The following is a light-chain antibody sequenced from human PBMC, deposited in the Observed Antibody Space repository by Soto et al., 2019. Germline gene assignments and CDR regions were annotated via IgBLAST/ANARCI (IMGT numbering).Light chain of an antibody. V-gene: IGLV2-14*01. Sequence: QSALTQPASVSGSPGQSITISCTGTSSDVGGYNYVSWYQQHPGKAPKVMIYEVSNRPSGVSNRFSGSKSGNTASLTISGLQAEDEAVYYCSSYTSSSTPYVFGTGTKLTVL. CDR3: SSYTSSSTPYV. CDR2: EVS. CDR1: SSDVGGYNY. J-gene: IGLJ1*01.